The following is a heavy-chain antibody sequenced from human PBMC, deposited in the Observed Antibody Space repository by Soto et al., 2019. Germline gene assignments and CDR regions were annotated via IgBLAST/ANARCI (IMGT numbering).Heavy chain of an antibody. J-gene: IGHJ4*02. Sequence: EVQLVESGGGLVQPGGSLRLSCAASGFTFSTHSMNWVRQAPGKGLEGISYITSSDVTMYADSVKGRVTISKDNAKNSLYQQISSLRGEDTAVYFCVGEVGFQLIYWGQGTLVTVSS. D-gene: IGHD2-2*01. CDR3: VGEVGFQLIY. CDR2: ITSSDVT. V-gene: IGHV3-48*01. CDR1: GFTFSTHS.